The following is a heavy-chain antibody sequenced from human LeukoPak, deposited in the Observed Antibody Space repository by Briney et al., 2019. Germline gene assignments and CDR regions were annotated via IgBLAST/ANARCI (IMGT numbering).Heavy chain of an antibody. V-gene: IGHV4-59*01. CDR1: GGSISSYY. D-gene: IGHD2-2*01. CDR3: ARIRDIVVVPAAPYYFDY. J-gene: IGHJ4*02. Sequence: SETLSLTCTVSGGSISSYYWSWIRQPPGKGLEWIGYIYYSGSTNYNPSLKSRVTLSVDTSKNQFSLKLSSVTAADTAVYYCARIRDIVVVPAAPYYFDYWGQGTLVTVSS. CDR2: IYYSGST.